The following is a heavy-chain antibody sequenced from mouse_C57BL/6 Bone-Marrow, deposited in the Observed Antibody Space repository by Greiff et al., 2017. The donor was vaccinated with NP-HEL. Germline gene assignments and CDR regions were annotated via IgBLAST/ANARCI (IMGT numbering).Heavy chain of an antibody. CDR1: GFTFSSYA. CDR2: ISDGGSYT. Sequence: EVMLVESGGGLVKPGGSLKLSCAASGFTFSSYAMSWVRQTPEKRLEWVATISDGGSYTYYPGNVKGRFTISRDNAKNNLYLQMSHLKSEDTAMYYCARDGVDYWGQGTTLTVSS. CDR3: ARDGVDY. V-gene: IGHV5-4*01. J-gene: IGHJ2*01.